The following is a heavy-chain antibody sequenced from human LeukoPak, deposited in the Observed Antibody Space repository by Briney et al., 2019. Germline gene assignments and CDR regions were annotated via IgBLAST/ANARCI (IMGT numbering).Heavy chain of an antibody. CDR1: GFTVSSNY. V-gene: IGHV3-66*01. Sequence: GGSLRLSCAASGFTVSSNYMSWVRQAPGKGLEWVSVIYSGGSTYYADSVKGRFTISRDNSKNTLYLQMNSLRAEDTAVYYCARWGYYGSGSYSRPSRFFDYWGQGTLVTVSS. CDR2: IYSGGST. D-gene: IGHD3-10*01. J-gene: IGHJ4*02. CDR3: ARWGYYGSGSYSRPSRFFDY.